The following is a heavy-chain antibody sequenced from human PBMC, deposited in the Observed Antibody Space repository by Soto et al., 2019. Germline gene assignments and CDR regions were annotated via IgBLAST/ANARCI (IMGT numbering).Heavy chain of an antibody. D-gene: IGHD6-6*01. J-gene: IGHJ3*02. CDR2: ISGSGGST. V-gene: IGHV3-23*01. CDR3: AKDRRRAAARPGRDAFDI. Sequence: GGSLRLSCAASGFTFSSYAMSWVRQAPGKGLEWVSAISGSGGSTYYADSVKGRFTISRDNSKNTLYLQMNSLRAEDTAVYYCAKDRRRAAARPGRDAFDIWGQGTMVTVSS. CDR1: GFTFSSYA.